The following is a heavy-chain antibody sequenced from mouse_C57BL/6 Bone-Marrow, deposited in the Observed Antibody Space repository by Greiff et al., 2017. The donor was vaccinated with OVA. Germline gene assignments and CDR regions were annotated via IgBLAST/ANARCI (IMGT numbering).Heavy chain of an antibody. V-gene: IGHV3-6*01. Sequence: EVKLMESGPGLVKPSQSLSLTCSVTGYSITSGYYWNWIRQFPGNKLEWMGYISYDGSNNYNPSLKNRISITRDTSKNQFFLKLNSVTTEDTATYYCARVTPFAYWGQGTLVTVSA. CDR3: ARVTPFAY. CDR1: GYSITSGYY. CDR2: ISYDGSN. D-gene: IGHD1-1*01. J-gene: IGHJ3*01.